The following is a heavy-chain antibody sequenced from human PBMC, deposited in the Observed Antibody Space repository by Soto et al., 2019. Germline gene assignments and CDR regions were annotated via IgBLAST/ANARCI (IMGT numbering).Heavy chain of an antibody. J-gene: IGHJ5*02. CDR1: GFTFRSFT. D-gene: IGHD6-13*01. CDR3: TRDASRDSSARGWFDP. V-gene: IGHV3-21*01. Sequence: GGSLRLSCAASGFTFRSFTMNWVRQAPGKGLEWVSTISSNSAYIYYTDALRGRFTISRDNAKNSLHLQMNSLRAEDTAVYYFTRDASRDSSARGWFDPWGQGPRGTVSS. CDR2: ISSNSAYI.